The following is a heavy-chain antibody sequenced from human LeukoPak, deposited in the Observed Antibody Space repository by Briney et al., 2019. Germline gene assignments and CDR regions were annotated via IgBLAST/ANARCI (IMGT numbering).Heavy chain of an antibody. D-gene: IGHD3-22*01. J-gene: IGHJ4*02. Sequence: GGSLRLSCAASGFTFSSYSMNWVRQAPGKGLEWVSAISGSGGSTYYADSVKGRFTISRDNSKSTLYLQMNSLRAEDTAVYYCAKESFDYYDSSGYYPLDYWGQGTLVTVSS. CDR2: ISGSGGST. V-gene: IGHV3-23*01. CDR3: AKESFDYYDSSGYYPLDY. CDR1: GFTFSSYS.